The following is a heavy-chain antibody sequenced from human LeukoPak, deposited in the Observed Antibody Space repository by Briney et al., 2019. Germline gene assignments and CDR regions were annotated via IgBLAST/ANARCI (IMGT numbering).Heavy chain of an antibody. CDR3: AKDQRYSSSPRYYYYGMDV. CDR2: ISYDGSNK. V-gene: IGHV3-30*18. CDR1: GFTFSSYG. Sequence: PGRSLRLSCAASGFTFSSYGMHWVRQAPGKGLEWVAVISYDGSNKYYADSVKGRFTISRDNSKNTLYLQMNSLRAEDTAVYYCAKDQRYSSSPRYYYYGMDVWGQGTTVTVSS. D-gene: IGHD6-6*01. J-gene: IGHJ6*02.